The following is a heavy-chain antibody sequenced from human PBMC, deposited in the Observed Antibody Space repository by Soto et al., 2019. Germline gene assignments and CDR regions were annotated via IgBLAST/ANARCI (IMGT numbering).Heavy chain of an antibody. J-gene: IGHJ4*02. V-gene: IGHV3-23*01. CDR1: ALSLHISG. CDR2: ISGSGGST. Sequence: SLTLTSAASALSLHISGISEDRQAAGKGLEWVSSISGSGGSTYYADSVKGRFTISRDNSKNTLYLQMNSLRAEDTAVYYCAKVKEVGAITLFDYWGQGTLVTVSS. D-gene: IGHD1-26*01. CDR3: AKVKEVGAITLFDY.